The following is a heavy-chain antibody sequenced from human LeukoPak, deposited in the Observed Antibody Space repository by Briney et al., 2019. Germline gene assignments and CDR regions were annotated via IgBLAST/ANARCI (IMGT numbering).Heavy chain of an antibody. D-gene: IGHD6-13*01. J-gene: IGHJ4*02. Sequence: GASLRLSCADSGFTLSSYEMNWARLAPGKWLEWITNISRTGISIYYANSVKGRFTISRDSATNSLDLQMNRLRAEDTAVYYCARGPYSSNWYVDYWGQGTLVTV. V-gene: IGHV3-48*03. CDR3: ARGPYSSNWYVDY. CDR1: GFTLSSYE. CDR2: ISRTGISI.